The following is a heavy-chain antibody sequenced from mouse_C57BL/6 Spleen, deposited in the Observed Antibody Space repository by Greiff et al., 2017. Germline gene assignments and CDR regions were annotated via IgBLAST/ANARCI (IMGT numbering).Heavy chain of an antibody. Sequence: QVQLQQSGAELVRPGASVTLSCKASGYTFTDYEMHWVKQTPVHGLEWIGAIDPETGGTASNQKFKGKAILTADNSSTTAYVELRILTSEDSAVYYWTRRDYGNGYCDVWGTGTTVTVSS. J-gene: IGHJ1*03. CDR2: IDPETGGT. CDR3: TRRDYGNGYCDV. D-gene: IGHD1-2*01. V-gene: IGHV1-15*01. CDR1: GYTFTDYE.